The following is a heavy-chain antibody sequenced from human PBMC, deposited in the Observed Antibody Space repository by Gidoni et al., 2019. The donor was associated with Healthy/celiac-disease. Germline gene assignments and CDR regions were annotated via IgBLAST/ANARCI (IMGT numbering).Heavy chain of an antibody. V-gene: IGHV3-13*01. CDR2: IGTAGET. Sequence: EVQLVESGGCLVQPGWSLRLSCSASGFTFSSYDMHWFRQATGKGLEGVSAIGTAGETYYPGSVKGRFTISRENAKNSLYLQMNSLRAGDTAVYYCARAAAGPFDYWGQGTLVTVSS. CDR1: GFTFSSYD. J-gene: IGHJ4*02. CDR3: ARAAAGPFDY. D-gene: IGHD6-13*01.